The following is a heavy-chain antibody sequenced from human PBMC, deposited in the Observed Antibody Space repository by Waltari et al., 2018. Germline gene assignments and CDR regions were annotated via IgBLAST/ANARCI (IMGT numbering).Heavy chain of an antibody. CDR3: AKDNSGSYPEYFQH. J-gene: IGHJ1*01. V-gene: IGHV3-23*01. Sequence: EVQLLESGGGLVQPGGSLRLSCAASGLTFSSYAMSWVRRAPGKGLEWVSVISGSGGSTYYADSVKGRFTISRDNSKNTLYLQMNSLRAEDTAVYYCAKDNSGSYPEYFQHWGQGTLVTVSS. CDR2: ISGSGGST. D-gene: IGHD1-26*01. CDR1: GLTFSSYA.